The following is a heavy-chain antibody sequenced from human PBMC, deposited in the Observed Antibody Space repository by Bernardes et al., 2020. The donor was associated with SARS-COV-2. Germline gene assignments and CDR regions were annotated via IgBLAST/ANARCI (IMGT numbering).Heavy chain of an antibody. CDR2: IWYDGSNK. J-gene: IGHJ4*02. CDR3: ARGPAYYWGTMEFGESIYLDY. V-gene: IGHV3-33*01. D-gene: IGHD3-10*01. CDR1: GFTFRSSG. Sequence: GGSLFSSCAASGFTFRSSGMHWVRQAPGTGLAWVAVIWYDGSNKYYADSVKGRFTISRDNSKNTLYLQMNSLRAEDTAVYYCARGPAYYWGTMEFGESIYLDYWGQGTLVTVSS.